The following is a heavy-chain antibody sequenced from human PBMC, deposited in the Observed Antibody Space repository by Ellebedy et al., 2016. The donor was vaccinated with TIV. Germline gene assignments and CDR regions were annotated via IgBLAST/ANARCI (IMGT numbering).Heavy chain of an antibody. D-gene: IGHD2/OR15-2a*01. CDR3: ARDQHFAFDV. CDR2: ISRDGGAT. V-gene: IGHV3-48*02. J-gene: IGHJ2*01. Sequence: GESLKISCAASGFPFSSYSMNWVRQAPGKGLEWLSYISRDGGATYYADSVRGRFTISRENVKNSMFLQMNSLRDDDTAVYSCARDQHFAFDVWGRGTLVTVSS. CDR1: GFPFSSYS.